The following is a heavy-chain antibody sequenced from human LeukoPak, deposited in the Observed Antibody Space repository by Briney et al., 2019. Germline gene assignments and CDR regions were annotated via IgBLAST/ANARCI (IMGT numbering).Heavy chain of an antibody. J-gene: IGHJ4*02. CDR1: GFTFSSYA. CDR2: ISGSGGST. V-gene: IGHV3-23*01. D-gene: IGHD3-3*01. Sequence: GGSLRLSCAASGFTFSSYAMSWVRPAPGEGLECGSAISGSGGSTYYADSVKGRFTISRDNSKNTLYLQMNSLRAEDTAVYYCAKDQVGFWSGYAYWGQGTLVTVSS. CDR3: AKDQVGFWSGYAY.